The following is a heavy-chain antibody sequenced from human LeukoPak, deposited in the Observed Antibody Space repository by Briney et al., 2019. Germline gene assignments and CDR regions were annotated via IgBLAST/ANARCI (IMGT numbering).Heavy chain of an antibody. CDR3: ARGVWGYYSDY. J-gene: IGHJ4*02. CDR2: ISSDGSST. V-gene: IGHV3-74*01. D-gene: IGHD3-22*01. Sequence: GGSLRLSCAASGFTFSSYWMHWVRHAPGKGLVWVSRISSDGSSTSYADSVKGRFTISRDNAKNTLYLQMNSLRAEDTAVYYCARGVWGYYSDYWGQGTLVTVSS. CDR1: GFTFSSYW.